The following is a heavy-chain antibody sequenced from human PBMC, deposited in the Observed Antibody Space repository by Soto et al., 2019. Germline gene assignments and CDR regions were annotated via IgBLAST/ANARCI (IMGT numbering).Heavy chain of an antibody. CDR2: ISYDGSNK. V-gene: IGHV3-30*18. D-gene: IGHD6-6*01. CDR1: GFTFSSYG. CDR3: AKVGSSGGYAFAI. J-gene: IGHJ3*02. Sequence: QVQLVESGGGVVQPGRSLRLSCAASGFTFSSYGMHWVRQAPGKGLEWVAVISYDGSNKYYADSVKGRFTISRDNSKNTLYLQMNSLRAEDTAVYYCAKVGSSGGYAFAIWGQGTMVTVSS.